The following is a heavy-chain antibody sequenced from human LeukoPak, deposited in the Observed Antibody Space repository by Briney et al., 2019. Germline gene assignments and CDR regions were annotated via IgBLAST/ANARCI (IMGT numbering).Heavy chain of an antibody. V-gene: IGHV4-39*01. CDR2: IYYSGST. D-gene: IGHD6-19*01. CDR1: GGSISNSSYY. Sequence: PSETLSLTCTVSGGSISNSSYYWGWIRQPPGKGLEWIGSIYYSGSTYYNPSLKSRVTISVDTSKNQFSLKLSSVTAADTSVYYCARQPSSGWLYNWFDPWGQGTLVTVSS. J-gene: IGHJ5*02. CDR3: ARQPSSGWLYNWFDP.